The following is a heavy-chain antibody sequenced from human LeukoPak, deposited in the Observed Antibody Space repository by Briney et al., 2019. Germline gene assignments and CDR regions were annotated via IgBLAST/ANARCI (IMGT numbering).Heavy chain of an antibody. CDR3: ARRNIAAAALDY. J-gene: IGHJ4*02. CDR1: GFTFSSYA. Sequence: GGSLRLSCAASGFTFSSYAMRWVRQAPGRGLEWVSAISGSGGSTYYADSVKGRFTISRDNSKNTLYLQMNSLRAEDTAVYYCARRNIAAAALDYWGQGTLVTVSS. CDR2: ISGSGGST. V-gene: IGHV3-23*01. D-gene: IGHD6-13*01.